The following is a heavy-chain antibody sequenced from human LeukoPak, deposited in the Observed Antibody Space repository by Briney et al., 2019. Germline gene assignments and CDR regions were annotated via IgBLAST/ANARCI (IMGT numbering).Heavy chain of an antibody. CDR2: MNPNSGNT. J-gene: IGHJ5*02. D-gene: IGHD3-10*02. CDR3: ARGLFVPSDWFDP. V-gene: IGHV1-8*02. Sequence: GASVKVSCKASGYTFTGYYIHWLRQAPGQGLEWMGWMNPNSGNTGYAQKFQGRVTMTRNTSISTAYMELSSLRSEDTAVYYCARGLFVPSDWFDPWGQGTLVTVSS. CDR1: GYTFTGYY.